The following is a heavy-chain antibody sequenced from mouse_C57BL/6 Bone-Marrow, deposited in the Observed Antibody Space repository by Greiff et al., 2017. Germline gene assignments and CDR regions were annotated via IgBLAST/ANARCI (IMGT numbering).Heavy chain of an antibody. CDR1: GYTFTSYW. D-gene: IGHD2-4*01. V-gene: IGHV1-55*01. Sequence: QVQLQQPGAELVKPGASVKMSCKASGYTFTSYWITWVKQRPGQGLEWIGDIYPGSGSTNYNEKFKSKATLTVDTSSSTAYMQLSSLTSEDSAVYYCARSPIYYDPPDAMDYWGQGTSGTVSS. CDR2: IYPGSGST. J-gene: IGHJ4*01. CDR3: ARSPIYYDPPDAMDY.